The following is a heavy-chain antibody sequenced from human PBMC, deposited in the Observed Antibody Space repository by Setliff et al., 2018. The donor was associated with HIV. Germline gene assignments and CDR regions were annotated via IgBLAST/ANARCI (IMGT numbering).Heavy chain of an antibody. CDR3: VRDEKRAAGGSMYYFDY. CDR1: GYNFGFYG. D-gene: IGHD5-12*01. J-gene: IGHJ4*02. CDR2: VNEDNGDR. V-gene: IGHV1-18*01. Sequence: GASVKVSCKASGYNFGFYGIRWVRQAPGQGLEWMGWVNEDNGDRNFAPSVQGRIALTTDTSTNTAYMELTNLRSDDTALYFCVRDEKRAAGGSMYYFDYWGQGTLVTVSS.